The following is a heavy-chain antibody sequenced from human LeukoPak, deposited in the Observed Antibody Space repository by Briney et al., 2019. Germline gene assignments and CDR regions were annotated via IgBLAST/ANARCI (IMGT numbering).Heavy chain of an antibody. Sequence: PGGSLRLSCAASGFTFSDYYMSWIRQAPGKGLEWVSHISSGGSPIYYADSVKGRFTISRDNAKNSLYLQMTGLRAEDTAVYFCVTEFWYRFDYWGQGLLVTVSS. J-gene: IGHJ4*02. D-gene: IGHD3-3*01. CDR3: VTEFWYRFDY. CDR2: ISSGGSPI. V-gene: IGHV3-11*04. CDR1: GFTFSDYY.